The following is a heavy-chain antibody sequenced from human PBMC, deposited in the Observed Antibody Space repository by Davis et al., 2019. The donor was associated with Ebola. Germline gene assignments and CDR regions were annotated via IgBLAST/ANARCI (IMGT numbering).Heavy chain of an antibody. CDR2: IVVGSGNT. Sequence: SVTVSCKASVFTFSTSALQWVRQARGQRLEWMGWIVVGSGNTYYAQNFQERVTFTRDTSTSTAYLELSSLRSEDTAVYYCARVSMVRGVIMDYYYYGMDVWGKGTTVTVSS. CDR3: ARVSMVRGVIMDYYYYGMDV. D-gene: IGHD3-10*01. V-gene: IGHV1-58*01. CDR1: VFTFSTSA. J-gene: IGHJ6*04.